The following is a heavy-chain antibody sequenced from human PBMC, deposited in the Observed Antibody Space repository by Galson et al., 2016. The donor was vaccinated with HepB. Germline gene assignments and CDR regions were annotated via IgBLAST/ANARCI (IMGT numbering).Heavy chain of an antibody. V-gene: IGHV4-4*02. CDR3: AKPPLGARYYFGY. J-gene: IGHJ4*02. CDR2: INHSGST. CDR1: GGSISSDTW. D-gene: IGHD1-26*01. Sequence: SETLSLTCAVSGGSISSDTWWSWVRQPPGKGLEWIGEINHSGSTSYNPSLKSRVTISVDNSKNHLSLQLSSVTAADPAVYYCAKPPLGARYYFGYWGQGTLVTVSS.